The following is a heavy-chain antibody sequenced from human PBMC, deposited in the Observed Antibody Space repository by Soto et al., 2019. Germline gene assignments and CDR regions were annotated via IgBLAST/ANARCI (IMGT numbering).Heavy chain of an antibody. Sequence: QVQLVQSGAEVKKPGASVNVSCKTSGYTFTSYGISWVRQAPGQGLEWMGWISAYNGNTNYAQKFQGRVTMTTDTSTSTAYMELRSLRSDATAVYYCARDRLYCSGGTCVWFDSWGQGTLVTVSS. J-gene: IGHJ5*01. CDR1: GYTFTSYG. D-gene: IGHD2-15*01. CDR3: ARDRLYCSGGTCVWFDS. CDR2: ISAYNGNT. V-gene: IGHV1-18*01.